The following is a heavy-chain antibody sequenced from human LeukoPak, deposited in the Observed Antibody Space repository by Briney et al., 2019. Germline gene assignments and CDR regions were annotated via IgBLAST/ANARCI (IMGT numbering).Heavy chain of an antibody. V-gene: IGHV4-34*01. CDR2: INHSGST. Sequence: PSETLSLTCAVYGGSFSGYYWSWIRQPPGKGLEWIGEINHSGSTNYNPSLKSRVSTSVDTSKNQFSLKLSSVTAADTAVYYCARSRGRYYGMDVWSQGTTVTVSS. CDR3: ARSRGRYYGMDV. CDR1: GGSFSGYY. J-gene: IGHJ6*02. D-gene: IGHD3-10*01.